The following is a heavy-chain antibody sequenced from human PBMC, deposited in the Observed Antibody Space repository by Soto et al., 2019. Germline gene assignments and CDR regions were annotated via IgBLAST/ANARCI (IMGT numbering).Heavy chain of an antibody. CDR2: ISYDGSNK. V-gene: IGHV3-30*18. D-gene: IGHD3-16*02. CDR3: AKDRYHDYIWGSYRPIYFDY. J-gene: IGHJ4*02. CDR1: GFTFSSYG. Sequence: GGSLRLSCAASGFTFSSYGMHWVRQAPGKGLEWVAVISYDGSNKYYADSVKGRFTISRDNSKNTLYLQMNSLRAEDTAVHYCAKDRYHDYIWGSYRPIYFDYWGQGTLVTVSS.